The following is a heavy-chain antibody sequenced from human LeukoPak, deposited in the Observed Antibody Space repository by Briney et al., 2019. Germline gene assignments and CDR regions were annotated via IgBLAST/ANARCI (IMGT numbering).Heavy chain of an antibody. CDR3: ARGVSGYSGYVKVFDY. CDR1: GYTFTIYG. D-gene: IGHD5-12*01. Sequence: AAVKVSPMPSGYTFTIYGISWVRPAPGQGLGRMGWIFAYNGTTNYAQKLQGRVTMTTDTSTSTAYMELRSLRSDGTAVYYCARGVSGYSGYVKVFDYWGQGTLVTVSS. CDR2: IFAYNGTT. V-gene: IGHV1-18*01. J-gene: IGHJ4*02.